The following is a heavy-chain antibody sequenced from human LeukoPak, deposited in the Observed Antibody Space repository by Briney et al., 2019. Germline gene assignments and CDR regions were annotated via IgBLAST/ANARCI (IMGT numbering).Heavy chain of an antibody. Sequence: GASVKVSCKASGYTFTGYYMHWVRQAPGQGLEWMGWINPNSGGTNYAQKFQGRVTMTRDTSISTASMELSRRRSDDTAVYYCTVLCSGLCQRNYYYDFGMDFWGQATTLSFSS. V-gene: IGHV1-2*02. CDR1: GYTFTGYY. J-gene: IGHJ6*02. CDR2: INPNSGGT. D-gene: IGHD6-19*01. CDR3: TVLCSGLCQRNYYYDFGMDF.